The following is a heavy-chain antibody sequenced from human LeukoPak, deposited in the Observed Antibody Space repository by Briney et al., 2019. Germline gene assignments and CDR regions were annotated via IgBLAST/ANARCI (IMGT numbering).Heavy chain of an antibody. D-gene: IGHD1-1*01. V-gene: IGHV4-30-2*01. CDR2: IYHSGST. CDR3: ARGRYGSWNWFDP. Sequence: SETLSLTCTVSGGSIRSSYYYWGWIRQPPGKGLEWIGYIYHSGSTYYNPSLKSRVTISVDRSKNQFSLKLSSVTAADTAVYYCARGRYGSWNWFDPWGQGTLVTVSS. J-gene: IGHJ5*02. CDR1: GGSIRSSYYY.